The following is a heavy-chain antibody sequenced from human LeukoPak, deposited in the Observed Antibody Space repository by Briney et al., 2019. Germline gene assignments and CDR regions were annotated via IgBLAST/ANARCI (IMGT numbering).Heavy chain of an antibody. CDR2: INTNTGNP. CDR3: ARAARRDFDY. Sequence: RRASVKVSCAASGYTFTSCAMNWVRQAPGQGLEWMGWINTNTGNPTYAQGFTGRFVFSLDTSVSTAYLQISSLKAEDTAVYYCARAARRDFDYWGQGTLVTVSS. CDR1: GYTFTSCA. D-gene: IGHD2-21*01. J-gene: IGHJ4*02. V-gene: IGHV7-4-1*02.